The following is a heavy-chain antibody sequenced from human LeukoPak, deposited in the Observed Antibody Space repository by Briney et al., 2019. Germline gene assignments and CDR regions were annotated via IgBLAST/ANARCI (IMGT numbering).Heavy chain of an antibody. Sequence: SETLSLTCTVSGGSISSYYWSWIRQPPGKGLEWIGYIYYSGSTNYNPSLKSRVTISVDTSKNQFSLKLSSVTAADTAVYYCARDRGAGFDYWGQGTLVTVSS. V-gene: IGHV4-59*01. D-gene: IGHD6-19*01. J-gene: IGHJ4*02. CDR1: GGSISSYY. CDR3: ARDRGAGFDY. CDR2: IYYSGST.